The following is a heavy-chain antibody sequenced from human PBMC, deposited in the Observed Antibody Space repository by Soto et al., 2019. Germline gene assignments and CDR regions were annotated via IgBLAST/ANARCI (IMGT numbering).Heavy chain of an antibody. Sequence: SETLSLTCAVYGGSFSGYYWSWIRQPPGKGLEWIGEINHSGSTNYNPSLKSRVTISVDTSKNQFSLKLSSVTAADTAVYYCARCFRRGRLTYYYYGMDVWGQGTTVTVSS. D-gene: IGHD3-16*01. CDR3: ARCFRRGRLTYYYYGMDV. J-gene: IGHJ6*02. CDR2: INHSGST. CDR1: GGSFSGYY. V-gene: IGHV4-34*01.